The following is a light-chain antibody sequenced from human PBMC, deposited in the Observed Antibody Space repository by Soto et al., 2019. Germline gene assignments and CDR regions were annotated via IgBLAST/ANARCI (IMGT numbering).Light chain of an antibody. Sequence: VLTQSPATLSVSPGERATLSCRASQNVGSNLAWYQHKPGQPPRLLISGASTRATGVPDRFSGSGSETEFALTISSLQSEDFTVYFCQQYKTRPQTFGQGTKVEFK. CDR3: QQYKTRPQT. CDR2: GAS. J-gene: IGKJ1*01. V-gene: IGKV3-15*01. CDR1: QNVGSN.